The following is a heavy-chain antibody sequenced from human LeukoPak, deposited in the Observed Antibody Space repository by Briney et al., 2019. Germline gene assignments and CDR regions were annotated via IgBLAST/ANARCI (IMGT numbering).Heavy chain of an antibody. CDR2: ISSSGSTI. CDR1: GFTFSSYE. V-gene: IGHV3-48*03. J-gene: IGHJ4*02. Sequence: GGSLRLSCAASGFTFSSYEMNWVRQAPGKGLEWVSYISSSGSTIYYADSVKGRFTISRDNAKNSLYLQMNSLRAEDKAVYYCARMAGAIFGGGFDYWGQGTLVTVSS. CDR3: ARMAGAIFGGGFDY. D-gene: IGHD3-3*01.